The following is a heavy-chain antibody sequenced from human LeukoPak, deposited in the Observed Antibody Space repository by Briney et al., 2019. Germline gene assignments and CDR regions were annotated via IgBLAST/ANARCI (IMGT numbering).Heavy chain of an antibody. Sequence: GESLKISCKGSGYSFTSYWIGWVRQMPGKGLEWMGIIYPGDSDTRYSPSFQGQVTTSADKSISTAYLQWSSLKASDTAMYYCAKLRFLENDAFDIWGQGTMVTVSS. V-gene: IGHV5-51*01. CDR1: GYSFTSYW. CDR2: IYPGDSDT. J-gene: IGHJ3*02. CDR3: AKLRFLENDAFDI. D-gene: IGHD3-3*01.